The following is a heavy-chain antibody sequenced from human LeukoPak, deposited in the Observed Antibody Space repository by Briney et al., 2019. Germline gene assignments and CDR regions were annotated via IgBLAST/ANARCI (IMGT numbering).Heavy chain of an antibody. D-gene: IGHD3-22*01. V-gene: IGHV3-30*02. J-gene: IGHJ4*02. CDR1: GFTFSHHG. CDR3: ARAVDKGTGYYMDF. Sequence: GGSLRLSCAASGFTFSHHGMHWVRRAPGKGLEWVAFILYDGSNKYYVDSVKGRFTISRDNSKNALSLQMNSLRAEDTAMYYCARAVDKGTGYYMDFWGQGILVTVS. CDR2: ILYDGSNK.